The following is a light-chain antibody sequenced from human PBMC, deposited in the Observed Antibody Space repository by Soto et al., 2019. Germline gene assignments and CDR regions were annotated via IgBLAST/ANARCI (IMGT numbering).Light chain of an antibody. CDR1: QGISNW. V-gene: IGKV1-12*01. Sequence: DIQMTQSPSSVSASVGDRVTITCRASQGISNWLAWYQQRPGRAPKLLIYDASTLQSGVPSRFSGGGSATDFTLTISSLQPEDYAIYFCQQTDNFPWTFGQGTKVEIK. CDR2: DAS. J-gene: IGKJ1*01. CDR3: QQTDNFPWT.